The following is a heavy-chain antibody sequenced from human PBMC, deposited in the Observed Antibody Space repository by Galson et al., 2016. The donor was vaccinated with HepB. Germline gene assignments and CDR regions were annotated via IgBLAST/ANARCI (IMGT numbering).Heavy chain of an antibody. V-gene: IGHV3-9*01. CDR3: AKDITIAVASSVYFQC. D-gene: IGHD6-19*01. Sequence: SLRLSCAGSGFTFHDYAMHWVRQAPGKGLEWVSTINWNSGSVAYAASVRGRFTISRDNAKNTLYLQMNSLRAEDTAFYYCAKDITIAVASSVYFQCWGQGTLVTVSS. CDR2: INWNSGSV. CDR1: GFTFHDYA. J-gene: IGHJ1*01.